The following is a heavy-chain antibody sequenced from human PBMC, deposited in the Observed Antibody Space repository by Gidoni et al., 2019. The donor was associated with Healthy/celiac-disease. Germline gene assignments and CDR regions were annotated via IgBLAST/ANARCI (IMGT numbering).Heavy chain of an antibody. Sequence: QVQLVESGGGVVQPGRSLRPSCAASGFTFSSYGMHWVRQAPGKGLGWVAVIWYDGSNKYYADSVKGRFTISRDNSKNTLYLQMNSLRAEDTAVYYCARDPWGFDYWGQGTLVTVSS. V-gene: IGHV3-33*01. CDR1: GFTFSSYG. D-gene: IGHD3-16*01. CDR2: IWYDGSNK. CDR3: ARDPWGFDY. J-gene: IGHJ4*02.